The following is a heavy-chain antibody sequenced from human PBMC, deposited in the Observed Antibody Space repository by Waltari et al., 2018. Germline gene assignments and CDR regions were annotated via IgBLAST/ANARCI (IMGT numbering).Heavy chain of an antibody. V-gene: IGHV3-33*01. CDR1: GFTFSSYG. D-gene: IGHD2-2*01. Sequence: QVQLVESGGGVVQPGRSLRLSCAASGFTFSSYGMHWVRQAPGKGREWLAVIWYDGINKYYADSVKGRFTISRDNSKNTLYLQMNSLRAEDTAVYYCARDRGYQQFDFWGQGTLVTVSS. J-gene: IGHJ4*02. CDR2: IWYDGINK. CDR3: ARDRGYQQFDF.